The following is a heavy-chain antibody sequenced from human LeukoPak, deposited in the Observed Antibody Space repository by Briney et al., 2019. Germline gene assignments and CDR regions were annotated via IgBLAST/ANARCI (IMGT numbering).Heavy chain of an antibody. CDR2: IKQDGSEK. J-gene: IGHJ4*02. CDR1: GFTFSRYW. D-gene: IGHD4-17*01. V-gene: IGHV3-7*01. CDR3: ARLGPDYGDYFDY. Sequence: GGSLRLSCAASGFTFSRYWMTWVRQAPGKGLEWVANIKQDGSEKDYVDSVKGRFTISRDNAKNSLYLQMNSLRAEDTSVYYCARLGPDYGDYFDYWGQGTLVTVSS.